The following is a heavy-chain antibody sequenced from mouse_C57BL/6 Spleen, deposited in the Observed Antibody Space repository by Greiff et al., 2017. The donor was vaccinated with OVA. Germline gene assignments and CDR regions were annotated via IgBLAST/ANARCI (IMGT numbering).Heavy chain of an antibody. V-gene: IGHV1-43*01. Sequence: VQLKQSGPELVKPGASVKISCKASGYSFTGYYMHWVKQSSEKSLEWIGEINPSTGGTSYNQKFKGKATLTVDKSSSTAYMQLKSLTSEDSAVYYCARENFDYWGQGTTLTVSS. CDR1: GYSFTGYY. J-gene: IGHJ2*01. CDR2: INPSTGGT. CDR3: ARENFDY.